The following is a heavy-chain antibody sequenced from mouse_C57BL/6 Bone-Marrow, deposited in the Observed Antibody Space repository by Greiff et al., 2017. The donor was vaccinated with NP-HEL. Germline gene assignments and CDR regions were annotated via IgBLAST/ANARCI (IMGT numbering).Heavy chain of an antibody. J-gene: IGHJ3*01. CDR2: IYPGSGST. V-gene: IGHV1-55*01. CDR1: GYTFTSYW. D-gene: IGHD1-1*01. Sequence: QVQLKQPGAELVKPGASVKMSCKASGYTFTSYWITWVKQRPGQGLEWIGDIYPGSGSTNYNEKFKSKATLTVDTSSSTAYMQLSSLTSEDSAVYYCARHYYGSSYNPFAYWGQGTLVTVSA. CDR3: ARHYYGSSYNPFAY.